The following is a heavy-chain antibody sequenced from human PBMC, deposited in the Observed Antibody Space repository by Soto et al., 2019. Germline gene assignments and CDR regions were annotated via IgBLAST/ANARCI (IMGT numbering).Heavy chain of an antibody. CDR1: GFIFSSYA. V-gene: IGHV3-23*01. D-gene: IGHD1-26*01. CDR3: AKDQAGVGPTVLDY. CDR2: LSGGGDRT. J-gene: IGHJ4*02. Sequence: PGGSLRLSCAASGFIFSSYAMSWVRQAPGKGLEWVSGLSGGGDRTSYADSVKGRFTISRDNSKNTLYLQMNTLRAEDTAVYYCAKDQAGVGPTVLDYWGQGTLVTVSS.